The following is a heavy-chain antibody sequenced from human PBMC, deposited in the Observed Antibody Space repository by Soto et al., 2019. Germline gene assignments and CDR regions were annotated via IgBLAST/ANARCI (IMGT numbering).Heavy chain of an antibody. Sequence: SVKVSCKASGGTFSSYDISWVRQAPGQGLEWMGGIIPIFGTANYAQKFQGRVTITADESTSTAYMELSSLRSEDTAVYYCATLGTTVTTYYYYYGMDVWGQGTTVTVSS. D-gene: IGHD4-17*01. CDR3: ATLGTTVTTYYYYYGMDV. J-gene: IGHJ6*02. CDR1: GGTFSSYD. V-gene: IGHV1-69*13. CDR2: IIPIFGTA.